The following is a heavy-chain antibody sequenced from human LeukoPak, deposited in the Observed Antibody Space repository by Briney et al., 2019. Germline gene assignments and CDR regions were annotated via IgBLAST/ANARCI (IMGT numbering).Heavy chain of an antibody. Sequence: SETLSLTCTVSAGSISGYYWSWIRQPPGKGLEWIGSIYYSGSTYYNPSLKSRVTISVGTSKNQFSLKLSSVTAADTAVYCCARHLRLIDFWSGYGGYYYYMDVWGKGTTVTVSS. CDR2: IYYSGST. V-gene: IGHV4-59*05. CDR3: ARHLRLIDFWSGYGGYYYYMDV. J-gene: IGHJ6*03. D-gene: IGHD3-3*01. CDR1: AGSISGYY.